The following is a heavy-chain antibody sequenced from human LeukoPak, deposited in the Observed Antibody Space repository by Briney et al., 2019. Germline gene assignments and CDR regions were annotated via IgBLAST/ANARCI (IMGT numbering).Heavy chain of an antibody. J-gene: IGHJ3*02. CDR3: ARQYYDSSGYYPDAFDI. CDR1: GYSFTSYW. CDR2: IYPGGSDT. Sequence: GESLKISCKGSGYSFTSYWIGWVRQMPGKGLEWMGIIYPGGSDTRYSPSFQGQVTISADKSISTAYLQWSSLKASDTAMYYCARQYYDSSGYYPDAFDIWGQGTMVTVSS. D-gene: IGHD3-22*01. V-gene: IGHV5-51*01.